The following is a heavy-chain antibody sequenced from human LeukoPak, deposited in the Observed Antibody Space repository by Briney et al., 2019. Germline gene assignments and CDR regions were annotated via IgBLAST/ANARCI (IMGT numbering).Heavy chain of an antibody. D-gene: IGHD2-2*01. CDR1: GGTFSSYA. J-gene: IGHJ6*03. V-gene: IGHV1-69*13. CDR3: ASRSGYCSSTSCPPEDMYYYYYMDV. CDR2: IIPIFGTA. Sequence: SVKVSCKASGGTFSSYAISWVRQAPGQGLEWMGGIIPIFGTANYAQKFQGRVTITADESTSTAYMELSSLRSEDTAVYYCASRSGYCSSTSCPPEDMYYYYYMDVWGKGTTVTVSS.